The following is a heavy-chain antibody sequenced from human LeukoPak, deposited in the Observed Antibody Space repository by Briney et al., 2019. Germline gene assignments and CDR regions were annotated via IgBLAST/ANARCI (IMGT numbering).Heavy chain of an antibody. CDR3: ARDSVAGTMYFDY. D-gene: IGHD6-19*01. Sequence: PGGSLRLSCAASGFTFSSYAMHWVRQAPGKGLEWVAVISYDGSNKYYAYSVKGRFTISRDNSKNTLYLQMNSLRAEDTAVYYCARDSVAGTMYFDYWGQGTLVTVSS. CDR2: ISYDGSNK. V-gene: IGHV3-30-3*01. CDR1: GFTFSSYA. J-gene: IGHJ4*02.